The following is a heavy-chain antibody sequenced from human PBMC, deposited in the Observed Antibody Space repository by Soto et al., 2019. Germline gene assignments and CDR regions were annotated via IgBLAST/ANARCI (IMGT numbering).Heavy chain of an antibody. Sequence: GASVKVSCKASGGTFSSYTISWVRQAPGQGLEWMGRIIPILGIANYAQKFQGRVTITADKSTSTAYMELSSLRSEDTAVYYCARAVPGNDYYDYWGQGTLVTVSS. D-gene: IGHD3-10*01. J-gene: IGHJ4*02. CDR3: ARAVPGNDYYDY. CDR2: IIPILGIA. V-gene: IGHV1-69*02. CDR1: GGTFSSYT.